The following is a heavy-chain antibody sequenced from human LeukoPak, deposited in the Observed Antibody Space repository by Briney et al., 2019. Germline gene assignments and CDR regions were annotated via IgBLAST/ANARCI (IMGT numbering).Heavy chain of an antibody. Sequence: PSETLSLTCVVYDGSFSDYYWSWIRQFPGEGLEWIGEINYSGSATYNPSLKSRVTILVDTSKNQFSLKLSSVTAADTAVYYCARGSTYYYGSGSYYYNYWGQGTLVTVSS. D-gene: IGHD3-10*01. J-gene: IGHJ4*02. CDR3: ARGSTYYYGSGSYYYNY. CDR2: INYSGSA. CDR1: DGSFSDYY. V-gene: IGHV4-34*01.